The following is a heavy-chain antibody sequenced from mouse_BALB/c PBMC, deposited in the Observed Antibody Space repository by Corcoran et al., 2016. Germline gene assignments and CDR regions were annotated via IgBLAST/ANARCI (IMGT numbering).Heavy chain of an antibody. D-gene: IGHD1-1*01. CDR3: AIYYGSSLYYAMDY. CDR1: GYTFTSYV. Sequence: EVQLQQSGPELVKLGASVKMSCKASGYTFTSYVKHWVKQKPGQGLEWIGYINPYNDGTKYNEKFKGKATLTSDKSSSTAYMELSSLTSEDSAVYYCAIYYGSSLYYAMDYWGQGTSVTVSS. J-gene: IGHJ4*01. V-gene: IGHV1S136*01. CDR2: INPYNDGT.